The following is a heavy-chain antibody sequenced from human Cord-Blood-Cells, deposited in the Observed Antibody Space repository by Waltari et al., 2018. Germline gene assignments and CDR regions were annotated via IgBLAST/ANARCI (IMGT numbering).Heavy chain of an antibody. D-gene: IGHD3-3*01. CDR2: IYYSGST. V-gene: IGHV4-39*01. CDR1: GGSISSSSYY. Sequence: QLQLQESGPGLVKPSETLSLTCTVSGGSISSSSYYWGWIRQPPGKGLEWIGSIYYSGSTYYNPSLKSRVTISVDTSKNQFSLKLSSVTAADTAVYYCASVRFLEWLLYYWGQGTLVTVSS. J-gene: IGHJ4*02. CDR3: ASVRFLEWLLYY.